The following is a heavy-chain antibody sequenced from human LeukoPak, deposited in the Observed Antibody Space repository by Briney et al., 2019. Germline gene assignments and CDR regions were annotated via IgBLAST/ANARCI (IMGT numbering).Heavy chain of an antibody. D-gene: IGHD6-13*01. V-gene: IGHV3-23*01. CDR3: AKVLEWQQLVEDFYYFDY. Sequence: PGGSPRLSCAASGFTFSSYAMSWVRQAPGKGLEWVSAISGSGGSTYYADSVKGRFTISRDNSKNTLYLQMNSLRAEDTAVYYCAKVLEWQQLVEDFYYFDYWGQGTLVTVSS. CDR2: ISGSGGST. CDR1: GFTFSSYA. J-gene: IGHJ4*02.